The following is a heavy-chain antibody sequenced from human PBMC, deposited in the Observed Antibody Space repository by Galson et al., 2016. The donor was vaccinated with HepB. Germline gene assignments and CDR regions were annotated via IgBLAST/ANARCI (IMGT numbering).Heavy chain of an antibody. Sequence: SLRLSCADSGFTFSIYSMNWVRQAPGKGLEWISHITSSSSVTYYADSVKGRFTISRDNAKKSLYLQMNSLRDEDTAVYYCANVRYGYMAYWGHGTLVTVSS. V-gene: IGHV3-48*02. D-gene: IGHD6-13*01. J-gene: IGHJ4*01. CDR1: GFTFSIYS. CDR2: ITSSSSVT. CDR3: ANVRYGYMAY.